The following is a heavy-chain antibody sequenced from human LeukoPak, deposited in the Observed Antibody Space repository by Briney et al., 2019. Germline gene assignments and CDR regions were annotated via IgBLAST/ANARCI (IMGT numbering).Heavy chain of an antibody. D-gene: IGHD6-19*01. Sequence: SETLSLTCTVSGDSISNYYWSWIRQSPGRKLEWIGYVYNRGSTIYNPSLKSRVTISTDTSKNQFSLRLTSVTAADTAVYYCARAEKAVTGTLDYWGQGTLITVSS. CDR2: VYNRGST. J-gene: IGHJ4*02. CDR1: GDSISNYY. V-gene: IGHV4-59*01. CDR3: ARAEKAVTGTLDY.